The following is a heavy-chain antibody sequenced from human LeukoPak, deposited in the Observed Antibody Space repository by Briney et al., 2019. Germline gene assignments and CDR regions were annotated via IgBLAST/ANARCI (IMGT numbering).Heavy chain of an antibody. CDR3: ARVGDCGRASCYAIDY. Sequence: GGSLRLSCAASGFTVSSNYMSWVRQAPGKGLEWVSIIYSGGSTYYTDSVRGRFIISRDISKNTLYLQVNSLRAEDTAVYYCARVGDCGRASCYAIDYWGQGTLVTVSS. D-gene: IGHD2-2*01. CDR2: IYSGGST. J-gene: IGHJ4*02. CDR1: GFTVSSNY. V-gene: IGHV3-66*01.